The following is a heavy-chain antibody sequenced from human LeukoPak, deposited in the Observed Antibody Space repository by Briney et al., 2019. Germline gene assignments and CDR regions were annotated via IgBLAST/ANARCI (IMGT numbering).Heavy chain of an antibody. CDR3: GEQLVPKI. Sequence: PGGSLRLSCAASGFTFSNSAMSWVRQAPGKGLEWVSAISGSGDYTYYADSVKGRFTISRDNSRNTLYLQMNSLRAEDTAVYYCGEQLVPKIRGQGTLVTVSS. CDR2: ISGSGDYT. CDR1: GFTFSNSA. D-gene: IGHD6-13*01. V-gene: IGHV3-23*01. J-gene: IGHJ4*02.